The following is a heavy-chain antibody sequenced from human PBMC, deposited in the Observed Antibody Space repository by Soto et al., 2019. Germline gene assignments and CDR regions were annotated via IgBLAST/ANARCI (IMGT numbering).Heavy chain of an antibody. CDR1: GFTFNNYA. CDR2: VTGSGGST. D-gene: IGHD2-8*01. CDR3: AKDRVLAPLAYWSFDL. V-gene: IGHV3-23*01. Sequence: GGSLRLSCAASGFTFNNYAMSWVRQAPGKGLEWVSSVTGSGGSTFHADSVKGRFTISRDNSKNTLYLQMNSLRVDDTAVYYCAKDRVLAPLAYWSFDLWGRGTLLTVSS. J-gene: IGHJ2*01.